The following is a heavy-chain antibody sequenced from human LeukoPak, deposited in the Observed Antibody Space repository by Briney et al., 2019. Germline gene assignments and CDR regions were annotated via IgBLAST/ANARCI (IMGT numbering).Heavy chain of an antibody. Sequence: PGGSLRLSCAASGFTFSSCSMNWVRQAPGKGLEWVSSISSGSSYRFYSDSVKGRFTISRDNAKNSLYLQMNSLRAEDTAVYYCASLYFDLWGRGTLVTVSS. CDR2: ISSGSSYR. CDR1: GFTFSSCS. V-gene: IGHV3-21*01. J-gene: IGHJ2*01. CDR3: ASLYFDL.